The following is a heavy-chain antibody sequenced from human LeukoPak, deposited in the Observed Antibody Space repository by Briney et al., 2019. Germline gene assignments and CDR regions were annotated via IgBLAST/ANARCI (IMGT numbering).Heavy chain of an antibody. Sequence: GASVKVSCKASGYTFTSYGISWVRQAPGQGLDWMGRIIPILGIANYAQKFEGRVTITADKSTSTAYMELSSLRSEDTAVYYCARYPRYTGTAEYFQHWGQGTLVTVSS. CDR3: ARYPRYTGTAEYFQH. J-gene: IGHJ1*01. V-gene: IGHV1-69*04. CDR2: IIPILGIA. CDR1: GYTFTSYG. D-gene: IGHD4-17*01.